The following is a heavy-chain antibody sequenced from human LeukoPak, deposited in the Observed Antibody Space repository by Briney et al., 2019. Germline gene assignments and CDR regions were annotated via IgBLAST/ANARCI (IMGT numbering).Heavy chain of an antibody. CDR2: IYYSGST. CDR3: ARGRGTSGFDP. CDR1: GGSISSHY. D-gene: IGHD2-2*01. Sequence: SETLSLTCTVSGGSISSHYWSWIRQPPGKGLEWIGYIYYSGSTNYNPSLKSRATISVDTSKNQFSLKLSSVTAADTAVYYCARGRGTSGFDPWGQGTLVTVSS. J-gene: IGHJ5*02. V-gene: IGHV4-59*11.